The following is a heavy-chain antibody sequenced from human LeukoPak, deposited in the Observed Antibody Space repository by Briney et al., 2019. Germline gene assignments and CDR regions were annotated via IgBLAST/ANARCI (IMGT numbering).Heavy chain of an antibody. Sequence: SETLSLTCTVSGDSISSSSYYWGWTRQPPGKGLEWIGNISYTGRTYYNPSLKSRVSMSVDTSKNQFSLKLSSVTAADTAIYYCARCQWLAFDSWGQGTLVTVSS. CDR2: ISYTGRT. J-gene: IGHJ4*02. CDR1: GDSISSSSYY. CDR3: ARCQWLAFDS. V-gene: IGHV4-39*07. D-gene: IGHD6-19*01.